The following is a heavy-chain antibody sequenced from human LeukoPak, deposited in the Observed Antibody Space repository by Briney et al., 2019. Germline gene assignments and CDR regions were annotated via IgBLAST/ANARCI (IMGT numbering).Heavy chain of an antibody. D-gene: IGHD3-10*01. Sequence: PGRSLRPSCAASGFTSDDYAMHWVRQVPGKGLEWVSGISWNSGSIGYADSVKGRFTISRDNAKNSLYLQMNSLRVEDTALYYCAKDSGSNPTNWFDPWGQGTLVTVSS. CDR1: GFTSDDYA. V-gene: IGHV3-9*02. J-gene: IGHJ5*02. CDR2: ISWNSGSI. CDR3: AKDSGSNPTNWFDP.